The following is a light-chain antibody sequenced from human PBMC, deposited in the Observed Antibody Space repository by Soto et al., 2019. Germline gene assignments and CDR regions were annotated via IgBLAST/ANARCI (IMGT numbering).Light chain of an antibody. CDR1: SGDVGGFEY. V-gene: IGLV2-8*01. CDR3: SSYGGSNNLI. Sequence: QSVLTQPPSASGSPGQSVTISCTGTSGDVGGFEYVSWYQKHPGKAPKLVIYDVTKRPSGVPARFSGSKSGNTASLTVSGLQPEDEADYYCSSYGGSNNLIFGTGTKLTVL. J-gene: IGLJ1*01. CDR2: DVT.